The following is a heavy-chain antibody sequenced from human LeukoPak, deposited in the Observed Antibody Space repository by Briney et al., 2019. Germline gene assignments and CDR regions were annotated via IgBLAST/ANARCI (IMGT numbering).Heavy chain of an antibody. J-gene: IGHJ4*02. CDR1: GFTFSDST. CDR2: IRRKVYGGTA. D-gene: IGHD3/OR15-3a*01. CDR3: TRGQGLYY. V-gene: IGHV3-49*03. Sequence: PGGSLRLSCAASGFTFSDSTMSWYRQAPGKGLEWVGFIRRKVYGGTAEYAASVKGRFTISGDDSKSIAYLQMDSLKIEDSAVYYCTRGQGLYYWGQGTLVIVSS.